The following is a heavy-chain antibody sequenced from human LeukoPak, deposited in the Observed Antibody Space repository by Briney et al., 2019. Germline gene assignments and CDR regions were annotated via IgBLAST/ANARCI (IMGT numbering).Heavy chain of an antibody. CDR1: GFTFSSYG. CDR2: ISYDGSNK. V-gene: IGHV3-30*18. J-gene: IGHJ3*02. CDR3: AKPSVTDLDAFDI. D-gene: IGHD4-17*01. Sequence: GGSLRLSCAASGFTFSSYGMHWVRQAPGKGLEWVAVISYDGSNKYYADSVKGRFTISRDNSKNTLYLQMNSLRAEDTAVYYCAKPSVTDLDAFDIWGQGTMVTVSS.